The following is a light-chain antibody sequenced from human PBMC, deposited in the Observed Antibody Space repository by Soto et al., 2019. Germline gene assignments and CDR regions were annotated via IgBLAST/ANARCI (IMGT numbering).Light chain of an antibody. V-gene: IGKV3D-15*01. Sequence: EIVMTQSPATLSVSPGEGATLFCRASQNMNRNVAWFQQKPGQAPRLLMSAASTRATGTPARFSGSGFGTEFTLSIASLQSEDFAVYYCQQYTYWPLTFGGGTKVEIK. CDR1: QNMNRN. J-gene: IGKJ4*01. CDR2: AAS. CDR3: QQYTYWPLT.